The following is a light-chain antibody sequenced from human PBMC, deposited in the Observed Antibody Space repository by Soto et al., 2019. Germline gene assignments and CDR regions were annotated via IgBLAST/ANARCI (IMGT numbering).Light chain of an antibody. CDR3: CSYAGGASVV. CDR2: EDI. J-gene: IGLJ2*01. CDR1: SSDIGHYNL. Sequence: QSVLSQPASVSGSPGQSITISCTGTSSDIGHYNLVSWYQQHPGKAPKLIIYEDIERPSGVSDRFSGSKSGNTASLTISGLQTEDEADYYCCSYAGGASVVFGGGTKLTVL. V-gene: IGLV2-23*01.